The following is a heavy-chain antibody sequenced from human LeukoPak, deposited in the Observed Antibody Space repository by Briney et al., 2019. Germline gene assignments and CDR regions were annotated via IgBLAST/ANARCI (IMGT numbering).Heavy chain of an antibody. V-gene: IGHV3-33*08. CDR1: GLTFSNVW. Sequence: PGGSLRLSCAASGLTFSNVWMSWVRQAPGKGLEWVAVIWYDGSNKYYADSVKGRFTISRDNSKNTLYLQMNSLRAEDTAVYYCARAWEQYYYYYGMDVWGQGTTVTVSS. D-gene: IGHD1-26*01. CDR2: IWYDGSNK. J-gene: IGHJ6*02. CDR3: ARAWEQYYYYYGMDV.